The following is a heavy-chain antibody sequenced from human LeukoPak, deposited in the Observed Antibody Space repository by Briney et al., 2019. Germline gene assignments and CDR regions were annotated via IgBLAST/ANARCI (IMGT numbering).Heavy chain of an antibody. D-gene: IGHD3-22*01. CDR3: ARSRDSSGYYYVPDAFDI. J-gene: IGHJ3*02. Sequence: GASVKVSCKASGYTFSGYYIHWVRQAPGQGLEWMGGIIPIFGTANYAQKFQGRVTITADKSTSTAYMELSSLRSEDTAVYYCARSRDSSGYYYVPDAFDIWGQGTMVTVSS. CDR1: GYTFSGYY. CDR2: IIPIFGTA. V-gene: IGHV1-69*06.